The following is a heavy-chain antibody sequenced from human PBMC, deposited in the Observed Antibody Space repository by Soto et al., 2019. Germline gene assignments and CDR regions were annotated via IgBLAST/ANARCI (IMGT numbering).Heavy chain of an antibody. CDR1: GFTFSSYA. J-gene: IGHJ1*01. V-gene: IGHV3-23*01. CDR2: ISGSGGST. CDR3: AKAVWELRAYFQH. Sequence: LSLTCAASGFTFSSYAMSWVRQAPGKGLEWVSAISGSGGSTYYADSVKGRFTISRDNSKNTLYLQMNSLRAEDTAVYYCAKAVWELRAYFQHWGQGTLVTVSS. D-gene: IGHD1-26*01.